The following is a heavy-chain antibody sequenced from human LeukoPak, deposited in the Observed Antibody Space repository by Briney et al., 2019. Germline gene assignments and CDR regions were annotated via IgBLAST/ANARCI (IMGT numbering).Heavy chain of an antibody. CDR3: AINQAGYCGGGSCYRHEFYYMDV. V-gene: IGHV1-69*06. CDR2: IIPVFGTA. J-gene: IGHJ6*03. CDR1: GATFSTYV. D-gene: IGHD2-15*01. Sequence: SVKLSCKASGATFSTYVISWERQAPGQGLEWMGGIIPVFGTANYAEKFQDRVTITADKSTSTAYLELSSMRSGDTAMYYCAINQAGYCGGGSCYRHEFYYMDVWGKGTSVTVSS.